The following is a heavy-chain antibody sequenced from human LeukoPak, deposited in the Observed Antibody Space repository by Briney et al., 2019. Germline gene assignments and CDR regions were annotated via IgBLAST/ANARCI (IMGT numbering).Heavy chain of an antibody. D-gene: IGHD2-8*01. CDR1: GFTFSSFG. CDR3: ATFGCTHGVCPRPFDY. CDR2: INHSWGS. V-gene: IGHV3-23*01. Sequence: GGSLRLSCVASGFTFSSFGMTWVRQAPGKGLEWVSDINHSWGSLYAESVEGRFTISRDNSKNTLYLQINRVRADDTAVYFCATFGCTHGVCPRPFDYWGRGTLVTVSS. J-gene: IGHJ4*02.